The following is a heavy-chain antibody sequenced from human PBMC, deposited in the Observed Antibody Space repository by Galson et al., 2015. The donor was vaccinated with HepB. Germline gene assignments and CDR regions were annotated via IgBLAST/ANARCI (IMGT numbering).Heavy chain of an antibody. CDR2: ISSISSTI. V-gene: IGHV3-48*02. CDR3: ARARDCSSTSCLVNWFDP. J-gene: IGHJ5*02. CDR1: GFTFSSYS. Sequence: SLRLSCAASGFTFSSYSMSWVRQAPGKGLEWVSYISSISSTIYYANSVKGRFTISRDNAKNSLYLQMNSLRDEDTAVYYCARARDCSSTSCLVNWFDPWGQGTLVTVSS. D-gene: IGHD2-2*01.